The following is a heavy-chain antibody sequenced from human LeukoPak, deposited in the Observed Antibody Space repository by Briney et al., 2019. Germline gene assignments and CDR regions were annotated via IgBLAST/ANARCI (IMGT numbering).Heavy chain of an antibody. CDR2: INPSGGST. D-gene: IGHD3-16*01. V-gene: IGHV1-46*01. J-gene: IGHJ4*02. Sequence: ASVKVSCKASGYTFTSYYMHWVRQAPGQGLEWMGIINPSGGSTSYAQKFQGRVTMTRDTSTSTVYMELSSLRSEDTAVYYRARDFREYSYGVYFDYWGQGTLVTVSS. CDR3: ARDFREYSYGVYFDY. CDR1: GYTFTSYY.